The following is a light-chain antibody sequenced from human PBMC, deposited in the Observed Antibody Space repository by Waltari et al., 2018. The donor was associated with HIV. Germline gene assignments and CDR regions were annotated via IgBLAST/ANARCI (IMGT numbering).Light chain of an antibody. J-gene: IGLJ3*02. Sequence: QLVLTQSPSASASLGASVKLTCTLSSGHSSSAIAWHQQQPDKGPRYLMKLNSDGSHSKGDGIPDRFSGSSAGAERYLTISSLQADDEADYCCQTWGTGLRVFGGGTKLTVL. CDR1: SGHSSSA. CDR3: QTWGTGLRV. CDR2: LNSDGSH. V-gene: IGLV4-69*01.